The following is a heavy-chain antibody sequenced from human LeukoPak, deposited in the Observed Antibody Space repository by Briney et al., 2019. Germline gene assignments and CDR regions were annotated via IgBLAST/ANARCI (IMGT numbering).Heavy chain of an antibody. V-gene: IGHV4-39*02. CDR3: ARESYLTMATVPFDY. D-gene: IGHD5-24*01. Sequence: PSETLSLTCTVSGGSISSSSYYWGWIRQPPGEGLEWIGSIYYSGSTYYNPSLKSRVTISVDTSKYQFSLKLSSVTAADTAVYYCARESYLTMATVPFDYWGQGTLVTVSS. CDR1: GGSISSSSYY. J-gene: IGHJ4*02. CDR2: IYYSGST.